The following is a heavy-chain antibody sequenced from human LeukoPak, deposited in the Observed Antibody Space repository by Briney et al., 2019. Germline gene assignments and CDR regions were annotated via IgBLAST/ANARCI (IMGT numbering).Heavy chain of an antibody. D-gene: IGHD3-22*01. CDR1: GFTFSSYA. Sequence: GGSLRLSCAASGFTFSSYAMSWVRPAPGKGLEWVSAISGSGGSTYYADSVKGRFTISRDNSKNTLYLQMNSLRAEDTAVYYCAKDGYYDSSGDDAFDIWGQGTMVTVSS. CDR2: ISGSGGST. J-gene: IGHJ3*02. CDR3: AKDGYYDSSGDDAFDI. V-gene: IGHV3-23*01.